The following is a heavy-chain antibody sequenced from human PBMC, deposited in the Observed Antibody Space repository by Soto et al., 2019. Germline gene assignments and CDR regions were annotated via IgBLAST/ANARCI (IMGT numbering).Heavy chain of an antibody. CDR2: ISYSGNT. Sequence: PSETLSITCPVSVGSMTSSCFFGGWNCDSPGNGLEWIGYISYSGNTYYNPSLKSRLAVSFDTSRNPFSLKWPAVTSADAAVYYCARGRMRPPGRASELDYWGQGTLVTVSS. V-gene: IGHV4-30-4*01. J-gene: IGHJ4*02. D-gene: IGHD1-1*01. CDR1: VGSMTSSCFF. CDR3: ARGRMRPPGRASELDY.